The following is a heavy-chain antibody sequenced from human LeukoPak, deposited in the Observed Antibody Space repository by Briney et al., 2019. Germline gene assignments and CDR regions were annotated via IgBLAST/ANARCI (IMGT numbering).Heavy chain of an antibody. CDR3: AKDARTDYCSGGSCYRIVWFDP. J-gene: IGHJ5*02. V-gene: IGHV3-23*01. Sequence: GGSLRLSCAASGITFSSYAMSWVRQAPGKGLEWVSAISGSGGSTYYADSVKGRFTISRDNSKNTLYLQMNSLRAEDTAVYYCAKDARTDYCSGGSCYRIVWFDPWGQGTLVTVSS. D-gene: IGHD2-15*01. CDR2: ISGSGGST. CDR1: GITFSSYA.